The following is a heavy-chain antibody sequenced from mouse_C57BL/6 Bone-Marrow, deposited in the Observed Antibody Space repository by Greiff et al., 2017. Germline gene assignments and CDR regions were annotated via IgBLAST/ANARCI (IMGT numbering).Heavy chain of an antibody. V-gene: IGHV3-6*01. CDR3: ARERVTYYFDD. CDR1: GYSINSGYY. J-gene: IGHJ2*01. CDR2: ISYDGSN. D-gene: IGHD2-3*01. Sequence: EVKLEESGPGLVKPSQSLSLTCSVTGYSINSGYYWNWIRQFPGNKLEWMGYISYDGSNNYNPSLKNRISITRDTSKNQFFLKLNSVTTEDTATYYCARERVTYYFDDWGQGTTLSVSS.